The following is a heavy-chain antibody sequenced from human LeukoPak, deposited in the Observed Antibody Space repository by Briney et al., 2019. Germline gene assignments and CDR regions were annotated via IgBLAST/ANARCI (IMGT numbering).Heavy chain of an antibody. CDR1: GGTFSSYA. D-gene: IGHD4-23*01. CDR2: IIPIFGTA. CDR3: AGDLRGMSTERWFDFDI. Sequence: ASVKVSCKASGGTFSSYAISWVRQAPGQGLEWMGGIIPIFGTANYAQKFQGRVTITTDESTSTAYMELSSLRSEDTAVYYWAGDLRGMSTERWFDFDIWGQGTMVTVSS. J-gene: IGHJ3*02. V-gene: IGHV1-69*05.